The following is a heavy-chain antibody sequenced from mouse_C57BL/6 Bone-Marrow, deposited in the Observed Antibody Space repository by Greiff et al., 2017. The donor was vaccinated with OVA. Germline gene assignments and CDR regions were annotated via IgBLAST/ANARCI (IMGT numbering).Heavy chain of an antibody. V-gene: IGHV3-8*01. Sequence: EVQRVESGPGLAKPSQTLSLTCSVTGYSITSDYWNWIRKFPGNKLEYMGYISYSGSTYYNPSLKSRISITRDTSKNQYYLQLNSVTTEDTATYYCAKLIYYGSSYRYFDVWGTGTTVTVSS. J-gene: IGHJ1*03. CDR3: AKLIYYGSSYRYFDV. CDR1: GYSITSDY. CDR2: ISYSGST. D-gene: IGHD1-1*01.